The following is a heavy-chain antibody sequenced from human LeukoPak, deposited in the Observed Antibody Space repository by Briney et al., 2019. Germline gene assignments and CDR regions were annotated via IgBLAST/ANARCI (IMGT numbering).Heavy chain of an antibody. Sequence: GGSLRLSCAASGFTFSNYWMNWVRQAPGKGLEWVANIKQDGSEKFYVDSVKGRFTISRDNAKNSLYLQMNSLRAEDTAVYYCARVGWPDYYYGMDVWGQGTTVTVSS. CDR1: GFTFSNYW. V-gene: IGHV3-7*03. CDR3: ARVGWPDYYYGMDV. J-gene: IGHJ6*02. CDR2: IKQDGSEK. D-gene: IGHD3-10*01.